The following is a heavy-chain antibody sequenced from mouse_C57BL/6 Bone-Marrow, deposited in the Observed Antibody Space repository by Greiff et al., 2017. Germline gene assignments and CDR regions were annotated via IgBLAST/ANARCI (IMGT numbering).Heavy chain of an antibody. Sequence: QVQLQQPGAELVRPGSSVKLSCKASGYTFTSYWMHWVKQRPIQGLEWIGKIDPSDSDTHYNQKFKDKATLTADKSSSTAYMQLSSLTSEDSAVYYCAREQLRFDWFAYWGQGTLVTVSA. CDR2: IDPSDSDT. V-gene: IGHV1-52*01. CDR3: AREQLRFDWFAY. D-gene: IGHD3-2*02. J-gene: IGHJ3*01. CDR1: GYTFTSYW.